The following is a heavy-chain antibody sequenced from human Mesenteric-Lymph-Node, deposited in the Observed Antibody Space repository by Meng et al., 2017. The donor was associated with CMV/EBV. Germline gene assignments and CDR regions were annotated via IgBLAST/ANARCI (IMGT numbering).Heavy chain of an antibody. Sequence: GESLKISCAASGFTFNRYWMHWVRQTPGKGLVWVSRINSDGSSTTYEDSVKGRFTISRDNAKNTVYLQMNNLRAEDTAVYYCARANNHAMDVWGQGTTVTVSS. CDR3: ARANNHAMDV. D-gene: IGHD1/OR15-1a*01. CDR1: GFTFNRYW. CDR2: INSDGSST. J-gene: IGHJ6*02. V-gene: IGHV3-74*01.